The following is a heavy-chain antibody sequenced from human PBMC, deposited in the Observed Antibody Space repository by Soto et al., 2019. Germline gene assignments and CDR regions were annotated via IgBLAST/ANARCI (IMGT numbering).Heavy chain of an antibody. J-gene: IGHJ3*02. CDR2: IYSSGETI. Sequence: PGGSLRLSCATSGVTFSTYSTNWVRQAPGKGLEWVSWIYSSGETIYYTDSVKGRFTISRDNAESSLSLQMNSLRDEDTAVYYCVRDHLDAFDIWGQGTTVTVSS. CDR3: VRDHLDAFDI. V-gene: IGHV3-48*02. CDR1: GVTFSTYS.